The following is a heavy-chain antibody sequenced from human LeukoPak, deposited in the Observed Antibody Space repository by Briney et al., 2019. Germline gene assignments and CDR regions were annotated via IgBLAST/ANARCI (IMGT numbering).Heavy chain of an antibody. V-gene: IGHV4-34*01. CDR2: INHSGST. D-gene: IGHD6-6*01. J-gene: IGHJ4*02. CDR1: GGSFSGYY. CDR3: ARGASIAARRPDY. Sequence: PSETLSLTCAVYGGSFSGYYWSWIRQPPGKGLEWIGEINHSGSTNCTPPLKSRVTISVDTSKNQFSLKLSSVTAADTAVYYCARGASIAARRPDYWGQGTLVTVSS.